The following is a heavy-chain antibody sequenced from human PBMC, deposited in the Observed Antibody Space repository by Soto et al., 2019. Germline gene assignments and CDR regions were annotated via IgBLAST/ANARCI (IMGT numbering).Heavy chain of an antibody. CDR2: ISGSGGRT. V-gene: IGHV3-23*01. CDR1: GFTFSSYA. CDR3: AKDPSEYSSI. D-gene: IGHD6-6*01. Sequence: EVQLLESGGGLVQPGGSLRLSCAASGFTFSSYAMSWVLQAPGKGLEWVSGISGSGGRTFYADSVKGRFTISRDNSKNTLYVQMNSLRAEDTAVYYCAKDPSEYSSIWGQGTMVTVSS. J-gene: IGHJ3*02.